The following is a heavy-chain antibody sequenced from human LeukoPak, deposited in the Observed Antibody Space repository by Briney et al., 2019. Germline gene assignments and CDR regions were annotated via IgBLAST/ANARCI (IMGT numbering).Heavy chain of an antibody. CDR2: INHSGST. Sequence: SETLSLTCAVYGGSFSGYYWSWIRQPPGKGLEWIGEINHSGSTNYNPSLKSRVTISVDTSKNQFSLKLSSVTAADTAVYYCARETPGSPHYYYYMDVWGKGTTVTVSS. CDR1: GGSFSGYY. V-gene: IGHV4-34*01. D-gene: IGHD4-23*01. CDR3: ARETPGSPHYYYYMDV. J-gene: IGHJ6*03.